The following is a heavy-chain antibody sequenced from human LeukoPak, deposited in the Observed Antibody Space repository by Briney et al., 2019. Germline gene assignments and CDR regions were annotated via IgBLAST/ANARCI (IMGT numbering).Heavy chain of an antibody. V-gene: IGHV4-61*01. CDR3: ARDQDWDLQSLRYFDY. D-gene: IGHD1-26*01. CDR1: GGSVSSGSYY. J-gene: IGHJ4*02. Sequence: SETLSLTCTVSGGSVSSGSYYWGWVRQPPGRGLGWIGYIYYSGSTNYIPSLESRVTISVDTSKNQFSLKLSSVTAADTAVYYCARDQDWDLQSLRYFDYWGQGTLVTVSS. CDR2: IYYSGST.